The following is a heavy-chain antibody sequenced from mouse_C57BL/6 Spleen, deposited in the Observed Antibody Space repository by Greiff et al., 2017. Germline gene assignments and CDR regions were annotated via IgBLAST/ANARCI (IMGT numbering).Heavy chain of an antibody. CDR2: ISSKSSNYAT. CDR3: GRSYYGSSWGYFDV. D-gene: IGHD1-1*01. Sequence: EVMLVESGGGLVQPKGSLKLSCAASGFTFNTYAMHWVRQAPGKGLEWVARISSKSSNYATYYADSVKDRFTISRDDSQSMLYLHMNNLKTEDTAVYYCGRSYYGSSWGYFDVWGTGTTVTVSS. V-gene: IGHV10-3*01. CDR1: GFTFNTYA. J-gene: IGHJ1*03.